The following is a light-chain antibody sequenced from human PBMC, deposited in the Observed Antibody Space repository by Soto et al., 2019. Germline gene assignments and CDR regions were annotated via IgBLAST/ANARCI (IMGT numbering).Light chain of an antibody. Sequence: QSVLTQPPSVSAAPGQKFTISCSGSSSNLGNNYVSWYQQLPGTAPKLLIYDNNKRPSGIPDRFSGSKSGTSATLGITGLQTGDEADYYCGTWDSSLSAGVFGTGTKLTVL. J-gene: IGLJ1*01. CDR1: SSNLGNNY. V-gene: IGLV1-51*01. CDR3: GTWDSSLSAGV. CDR2: DNN.